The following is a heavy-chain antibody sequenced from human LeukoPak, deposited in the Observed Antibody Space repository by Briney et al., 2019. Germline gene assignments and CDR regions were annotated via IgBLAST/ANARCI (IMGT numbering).Heavy chain of an antibody. D-gene: IGHD3-10*01. Sequence: MSSETLSLTCTVSGGSISSYYWSWIRQPPGKGLEWIGYIYYSGSTNYNPSLKSRVTISVDTSKNQFSLKLSSVTAADTAVYYCARGPMVRGVIYYYYYMDVWGKGTTVTISS. CDR3: ARGPMVRGVIYYYYYMDV. CDR2: IYYSGST. V-gene: IGHV4-59*01. J-gene: IGHJ6*03. CDR1: GGSISSYY.